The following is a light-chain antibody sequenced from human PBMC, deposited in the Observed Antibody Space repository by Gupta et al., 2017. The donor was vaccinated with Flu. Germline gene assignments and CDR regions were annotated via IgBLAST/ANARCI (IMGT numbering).Light chain of an antibody. J-gene: IGKJ5*01. CDR1: SSSY. CDR2: GAS. V-gene: IGKV3-20*01. CDR3: QQYGSSSIT. Sequence: SSSYLAWYQQQPGQAPRPLLYGASSTPTGFPDRGRGRGPWSDFTLTISSLEPEEFAVYSWQQYGSSSITFGQGTRLE.